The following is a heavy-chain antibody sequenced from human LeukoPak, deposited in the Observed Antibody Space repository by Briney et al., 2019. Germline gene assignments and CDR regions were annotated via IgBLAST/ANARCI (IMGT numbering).Heavy chain of an antibody. V-gene: IGHV3-66*01. Sequence: QPGGSLRLSCAASGFTVINNYMSWVRQAPGKGLEWVSVIYSGGSIYYADSVKGRFTISRDNSKNTLYLQMNSLRAEDTAVYYCARDSRGYSGYAWGQGTLVTVSS. D-gene: IGHD5-12*01. CDR3: ARDSRGYSGYA. CDR1: GFTVINNY. CDR2: IYSGGSI. J-gene: IGHJ5*02.